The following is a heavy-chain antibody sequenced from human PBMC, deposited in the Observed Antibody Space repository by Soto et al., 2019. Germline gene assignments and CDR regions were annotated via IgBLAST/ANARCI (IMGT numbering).Heavy chain of an antibody. CDR3: ACERAMTTVTCGYYSYGMDV. V-gene: IGHV4-34*01. CDR1: GGSFSGYY. J-gene: IGHJ6*02. Sequence: QVQLQQWGAGLLKPSETLSLTCAVYGGSFSGYYWSWIRQPPGKGLEWIGEINHSGSTNYNPSVKSRVTISVDTSKNQFSLKLSSVTAADTAVYYCACERAMTTVTCGYYSYGMDVWGQETKVTVSS. CDR2: INHSGST. D-gene: IGHD4-4*01.